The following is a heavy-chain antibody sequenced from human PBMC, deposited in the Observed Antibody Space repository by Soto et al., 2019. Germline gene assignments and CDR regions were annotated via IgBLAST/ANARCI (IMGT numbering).Heavy chain of an antibody. CDR1: GFTFSTYG. Sequence: QVQLVESGGGVVQPGRSLRLSCAASGFTFSTYGMHWVRQAPGKGLEWVAAIWYDGSNKYSADSVKGRFTISRDNSKNTLYLQMNSLRAEDTAVYYCAREAKEYYSDYWGQGTLVTVSS. J-gene: IGHJ4*02. CDR3: AREAKEYYSDY. V-gene: IGHV3-33*01. CDR2: IWYDGSNK. D-gene: IGHD3-10*01.